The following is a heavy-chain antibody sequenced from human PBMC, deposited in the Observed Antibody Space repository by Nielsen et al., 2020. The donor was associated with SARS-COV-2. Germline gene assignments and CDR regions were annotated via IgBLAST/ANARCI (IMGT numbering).Heavy chain of an antibody. Sequence: ASVKVSCKASGYTFTSYGISWVRQAPGQGLEWMGIINPSGGSTSYAQKFQGRVTMTRGTSTSTVYMELSSLRSEDTAVYYCARDLTVVTASPYSYYYGMDVWGQGTTVTVSS. J-gene: IGHJ6*02. CDR1: GYTFTSYG. D-gene: IGHD2-21*02. CDR2: INPSGGST. CDR3: ARDLTVVTASPYSYYYGMDV. V-gene: IGHV1-46*01.